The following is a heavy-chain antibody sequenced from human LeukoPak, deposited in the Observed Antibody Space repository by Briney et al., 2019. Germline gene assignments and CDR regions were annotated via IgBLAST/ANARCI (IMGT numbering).Heavy chain of an antibody. Sequence: GGSQRLSCAASGFTFSSYSMNWVRQAPGKGLEWVSYISSTATIYYADFLKGRFTISRDNAKNSLYLQMNSLRAEDTAVYYCARVGSHRNSGYDSWGQGTLVTVSS. V-gene: IGHV3-48*04. D-gene: IGHD5-12*01. J-gene: IGHJ5*01. CDR3: ARVGSHRNSGYDS. CDR2: ISSTATI. CDR1: GFTFSSYS.